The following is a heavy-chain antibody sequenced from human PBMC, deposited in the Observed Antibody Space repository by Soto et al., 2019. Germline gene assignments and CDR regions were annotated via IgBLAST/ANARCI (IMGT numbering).Heavy chain of an antibody. V-gene: IGHV3-23*01. CDR2: ISGSGGST. CDR3: AKGCSSGWGAFDI. Sequence: GGSLRLSCAASGFTFSSYAMSWVRQASGKGLEWVSAISGSGGSTYYADSVKGRFTISRDNSKNTLYLQMNSLRAEDTAVYYCAKGCSSGWGAFDIWGQGTMVTVSS. J-gene: IGHJ3*02. CDR1: GFTFSSYA. D-gene: IGHD6-19*01.